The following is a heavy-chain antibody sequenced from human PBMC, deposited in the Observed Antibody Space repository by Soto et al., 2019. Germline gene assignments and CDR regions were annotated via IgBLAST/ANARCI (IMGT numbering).Heavy chain of an antibody. J-gene: IGHJ6*03. D-gene: IGHD3-3*01. CDR3: ARMGHYDFWSGYFSNYYYYYMDV. V-gene: IGHV1-8*01. CDR1: GYTFTSYD. CDR2: MNPNSGNT. Sequence: ASVKVSCKASGYTFTSYDINWVRRATGQGLEWMGWMNPNSGNTGYAQKFQGRVTMTRNTSISTAYMELSSLRSEDTAVYYCARMGHYDFWSGYFSNYYYYYMDVWGKGTTVTVSS.